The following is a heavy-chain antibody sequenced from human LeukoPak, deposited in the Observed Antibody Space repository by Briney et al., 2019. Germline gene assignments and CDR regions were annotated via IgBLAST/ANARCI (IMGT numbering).Heavy chain of an antibody. D-gene: IGHD2-21*02. J-gene: IGHJ5*02. CDR3: ARVVRGVVTSNWFDP. CDR1: GDSLNTYY. V-gene: IGHV4-59*01. Sequence: SETLSLTCTVSGDSLNTYYWTCIRHTPGKELEWIGFVASSGTSNYNPSLKSRASISIDTSKNQFSLALTSVTPADTAVYYCARVVRGVVTSNWFDPWGQGTLVSVSS. CDR2: VASSGTS.